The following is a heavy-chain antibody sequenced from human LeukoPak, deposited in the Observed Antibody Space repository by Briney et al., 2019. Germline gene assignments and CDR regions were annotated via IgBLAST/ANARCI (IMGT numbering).Heavy chain of an antibody. CDR1: GFTFRNAS. CDR2: IKTKTDGETT. Sequence: GGSLRLSCAASGFTFRNASMSWVRQAPGKGLEWVGRIKTKTDGETTDYAAPLKGRFTISRDDSKSTLYLQMNSLKTDDTAVYYCTTVWWTVTHWYFDLWGRGTLVTVSS. D-gene: IGHD4-17*01. CDR3: TTVWWTVTHWYFDL. V-gene: IGHV3-15*01. J-gene: IGHJ2*01.